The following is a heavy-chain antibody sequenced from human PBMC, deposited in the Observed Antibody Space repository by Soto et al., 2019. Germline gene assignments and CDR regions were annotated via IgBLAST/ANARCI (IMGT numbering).Heavy chain of an antibody. CDR2: ITFRGVT. J-gene: IGHJ5*02. D-gene: IGHD3-9*01. V-gene: IGHV4-34*01. Sequence: PSETLSLTCDVHGDSLSGYAWSWIRQPPGKGLERIGEITFRGVTNYHPSLKSRVSMSVDTSKNRISLNVSSVTAADTALYFCARKLEASVRHVEWFSYKWFDPWGPGTLVTVSS. CDR3: ARKLEASVRHVEWFSYKWFDP. CDR1: GDSLSGYA.